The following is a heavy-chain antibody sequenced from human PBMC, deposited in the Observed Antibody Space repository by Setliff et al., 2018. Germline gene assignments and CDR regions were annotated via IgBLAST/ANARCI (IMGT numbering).Heavy chain of an antibody. V-gene: IGHV4-34*01. J-gene: IGHJ4*02. D-gene: IGHD1-26*01. CDR3: ARGPRYSGSYYVNY. Sequence: SETLSLTCAVYGGSSSGYYWSWIRQPPGKGLEWIGEINHSGSSNYNPSLKSRVTISVDTSKNQFSLNLSSVTAADTAVYYCARGPRYSGSYYVNYWGQGTLVTVSS. CDR1: GGSSSGYY. CDR2: INHSGSS.